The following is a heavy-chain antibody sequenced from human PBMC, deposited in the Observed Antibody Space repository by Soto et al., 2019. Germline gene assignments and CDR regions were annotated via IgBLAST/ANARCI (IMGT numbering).Heavy chain of an antibody. CDR1: GFSFSAYS. CDR2: ITSSSSYI. J-gene: IGHJ6*02. CDR3: ARVEGQYCSSVGMDV. Sequence: EVQLVESGGGLVMPGGSLRLSCAASGFSFSAYSVNWVRQAPGKGLEWVSCITSSSSYIYYADSVKGRFTVSRDNAKNSLYLQTNSLTAEDAAVYYCARVEGQYCSSVGMDVWGQGTTVTVSS. D-gene: IGHD2-15*01. V-gene: IGHV3-21*01.